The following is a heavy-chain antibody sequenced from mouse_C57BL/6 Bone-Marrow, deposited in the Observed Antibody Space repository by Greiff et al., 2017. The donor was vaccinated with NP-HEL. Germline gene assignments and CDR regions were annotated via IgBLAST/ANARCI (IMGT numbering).Heavy chain of an antibody. CDR2: IDPSDSYT. D-gene: IGHD2-5*01. CDR3: ARDSNYVSWYFDV. CDR1: GYTFTSYW. V-gene: IGHV1-50*01. Sequence: QVQLQQPGAELVKPGASVKLSCKASGYTFTSYWMQWVKPRPGQGLEWIGEIDPSDSYTNYNQKFKGKATLTVDTSSSTAYMQLSSLTSEDSAVYYCARDSNYVSWYFDVWGTGTTVTVSS. J-gene: IGHJ1*03.